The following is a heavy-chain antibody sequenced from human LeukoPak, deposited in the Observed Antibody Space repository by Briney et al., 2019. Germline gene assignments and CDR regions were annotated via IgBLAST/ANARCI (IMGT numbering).Heavy chain of an antibody. CDR2: IYYSGST. CDR1: GGSISSYY. CDR3: ARQVGIIGTTDYFDY. J-gene: IGHJ4*02. Sequence: PSETLSLTCTVSGGSISSYYWSWIRQPPGKGLEWIGYIYYSGSTNYNPSLKSRVTMSVDTSKNQFSLKLSSVTAADMAIYYCARQVGIIGTTDYFDYWGQGTLVTVSS. D-gene: IGHD1-20*01. V-gene: IGHV4-59*01.